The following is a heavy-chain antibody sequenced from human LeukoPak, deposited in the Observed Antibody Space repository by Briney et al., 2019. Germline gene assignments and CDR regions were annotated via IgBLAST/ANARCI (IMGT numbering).Heavy chain of an antibody. J-gene: IGHJ4*02. Sequence: SETLSLTCTVSGGSISSSSYYWGWIRQPPGKGLEWIGSIYYSGSTYYNPYLKSRDTISVDTSKNQFSLKLSSVTAADTAVYYCARHEYYYDSSGYPNYDYWGQGTLVTVSS. CDR1: GGSISSSSYY. CDR3: ARHEYYYDSSGYPNYDY. D-gene: IGHD3-22*01. CDR2: IYYSGST. V-gene: IGHV4-39*01.